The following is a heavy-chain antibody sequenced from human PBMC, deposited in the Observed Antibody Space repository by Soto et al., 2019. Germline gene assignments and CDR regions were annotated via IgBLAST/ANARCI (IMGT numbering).Heavy chain of an antibody. CDR3: ASQSGSGSYSA. V-gene: IGHV1-69*06. Sequence: QVQLVQSGAEVKKPGSSVKVSCKASGGTFSSSVISWVRQAPGQGLEWMAGTIPIFGTANYAQKFQGRVMVSADKSTSTAYMELSSLRSDDTAVYYCASQSGSGSYSAWGQGTLVTVSS. CDR1: GGTFSSSV. CDR2: TIPIFGTA. J-gene: IGHJ5*02. D-gene: IGHD3-10*01.